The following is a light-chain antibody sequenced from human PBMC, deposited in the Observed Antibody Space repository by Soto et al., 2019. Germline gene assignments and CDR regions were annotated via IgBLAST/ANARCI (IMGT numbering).Light chain of an antibody. CDR1: SFDICSYNR. Sequence: QSVLTQPAAVSGSPGQSITVSCTGTSFDICSYNRVSWYQQHPGKAPKLIIYEVTDRPSGVSNRFSGSKSGNTASLTISGLQAEDEAEYYCSSYTNINTRACVFGTGTKVTV. J-gene: IGLJ1*01. V-gene: IGLV2-14*01. CDR3: SSYTNINTRACV. CDR2: EVT.